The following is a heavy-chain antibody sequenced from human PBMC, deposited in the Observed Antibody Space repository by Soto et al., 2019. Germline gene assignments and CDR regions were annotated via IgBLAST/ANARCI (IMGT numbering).Heavy chain of an antibody. J-gene: IGHJ6*03. D-gene: IGHD3-16*01. Sequence: PGESLKSSCKGSGYSFTSYWIGWVRQMPGKGLEWMGIIYPGDSDTRYSPSFQGQVTISADKSISTAYLQWSSLKASDTAMYYCARHVRARYYYYYMDVWGKGTTVTVSS. CDR3: ARHVRARYYYYYMDV. V-gene: IGHV5-51*01. CDR2: IYPGDSDT. CDR1: GYSFTSYW.